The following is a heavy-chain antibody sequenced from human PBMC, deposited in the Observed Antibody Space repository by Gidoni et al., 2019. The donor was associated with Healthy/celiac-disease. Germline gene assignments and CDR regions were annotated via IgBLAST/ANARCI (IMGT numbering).Heavy chain of an antibody. CDR2: IYYSGRT. CDR1: GGAISSGGYY. Sequence: QVQLQESGPGLGKPPQTLSRTCTVVGGAISSGGYYWSWIRQHPGKGLEWIGYIYYSGRTYYNPSLKSRVTISVDTSKNQFSLKLSSVTAADTAVYYCARESKPLPSEIDYWGQGTLVTVSS. V-gene: IGHV4-31*03. J-gene: IGHJ4*02. CDR3: ARESKPLPSEIDY.